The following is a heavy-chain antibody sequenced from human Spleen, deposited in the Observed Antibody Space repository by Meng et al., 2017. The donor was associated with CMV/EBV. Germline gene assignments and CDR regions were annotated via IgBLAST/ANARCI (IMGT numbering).Heavy chain of an antibody. D-gene: IGHD3-3*01. CDR3: ARGRDFWSGYYTGYFDY. CDR1: YTFTGYY. Sequence: YTFTGYYMHWVRQAPGQGLEWMGWINPDSGGTNYAQKFQGRVTMTRDTSISTAYMELSRLRSDDTALYYCARGRDFWSGYYTGYFDYWGQGTLVTVSS. V-gene: IGHV1-2*02. CDR2: INPDSGGT. J-gene: IGHJ4*02.